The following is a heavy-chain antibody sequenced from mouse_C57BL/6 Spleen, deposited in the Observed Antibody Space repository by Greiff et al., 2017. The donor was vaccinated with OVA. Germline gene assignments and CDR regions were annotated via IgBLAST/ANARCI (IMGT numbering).Heavy chain of an antibody. CDR1: GYAFSSSW. D-gene: IGHD4-1*01. Sequence: VQLQQSGPELVKPGASVKISCKASGYAFSSSWMNWVKQRPGKGLEWIGRIYPGDGDTNYNGKFKGKATLTADKSSSTAYMQLSSLTSEDSAVYFCARWDFYYPAYWGQGTLVTDSA. J-gene: IGHJ3*01. CDR2: IYPGDGDT. V-gene: IGHV1-82*01. CDR3: ARWDFYYPAY.